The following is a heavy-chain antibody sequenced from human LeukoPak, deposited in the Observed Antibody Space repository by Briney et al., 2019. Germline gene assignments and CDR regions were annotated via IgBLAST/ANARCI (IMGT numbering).Heavy chain of an antibody. J-gene: IGHJ3*02. CDR2: IYHSGST. CDR3: ARANSGYDYAIDI. V-gene: IGHV4-30-2*01. D-gene: IGHD5-12*01. Sequence: SETLSLTCAVSGGSISSGGYSWSWIRQPPGKGLEWIGYIYHSGSTYYNPSLKSRVTISVDRSKNQFSLKLSSVTAADTAVYYCARANSGYDYAIDIWGQGTMVTVSS. CDR1: GGSISSGGYS.